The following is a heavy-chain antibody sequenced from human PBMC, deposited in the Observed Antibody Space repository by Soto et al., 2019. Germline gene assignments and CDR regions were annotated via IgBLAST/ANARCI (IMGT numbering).Heavy chain of an antibody. CDR1: GYTFTSYD. V-gene: IGHV1-8*01. Sequence: GASVKVSCKASGYTFTSYDINWGRQATGQGLEWMGWMNPNSGNTGYAQKFQGRVTMTRNTSISTAYMELSSLRSEDTAVYYCARGPFVAGIKYYYYYMDVWGKGTTVTVSS. D-gene: IGHD2-15*01. CDR2: MNPNSGNT. J-gene: IGHJ6*03. CDR3: ARGPFVAGIKYYYYYMDV.